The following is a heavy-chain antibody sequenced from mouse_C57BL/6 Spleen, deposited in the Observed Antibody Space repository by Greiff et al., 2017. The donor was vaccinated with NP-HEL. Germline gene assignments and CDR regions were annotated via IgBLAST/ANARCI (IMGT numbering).Heavy chain of an antibody. CDR3: ARDRLITTVVATNWYFGV. CDR1: GYTFTSYW. J-gene: IGHJ1*03. D-gene: IGHD1-1*01. CDR2: IYPGSGST. V-gene: IGHV1-55*01. Sequence: QVQLQQPGAELVKPGASVKMSCKASGYTFTSYWITWVKQRPGQGLEWIGDIYPGSGSTNYNEKFKSKATLPVDTASSTAYMQLSRLTSEDSAVYYCARDRLITTVVATNWYFGVWGTGTTVTVSS.